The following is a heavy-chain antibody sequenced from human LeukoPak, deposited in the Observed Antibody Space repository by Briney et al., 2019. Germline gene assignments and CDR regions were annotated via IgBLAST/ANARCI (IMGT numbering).Heavy chain of an antibody. CDR2: ISIDGSNK. Sequence: GRSLRPSRAASGFTFSSHAIHWVRQTPRKGQEWVASISIDGSNKSYADSVQSRFTVSRDNSQNTLYLQVHSLTSEDTAVYYCARGGSGSYSYYFYYMDVWGKGTTVTVSS. CDR3: ARGGSGSYSYYFYYMDV. J-gene: IGHJ6*03. D-gene: IGHD3-10*01. CDR1: GFTFSSHA. V-gene: IGHV3-30*04.